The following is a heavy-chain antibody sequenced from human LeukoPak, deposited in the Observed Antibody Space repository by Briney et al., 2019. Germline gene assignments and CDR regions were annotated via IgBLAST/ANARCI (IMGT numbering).Heavy chain of an antibody. D-gene: IGHD5-18*01. V-gene: IGHV4-4*07. CDR2: IYTSGNT. J-gene: IGHJ4*02. CDR1: GGSISGYY. CDR3: ARDRGGYTYSHDY. Sequence: PSETLSLTCTVSGGSISGYYWSWIRQSAGKGLEWIGRIYTSGNTNYNPSLKSRVTMSVDTSKNQLSLKLSSVIAADTAVYYCARDRGGYTYSHDYWGQGTLVTVSS.